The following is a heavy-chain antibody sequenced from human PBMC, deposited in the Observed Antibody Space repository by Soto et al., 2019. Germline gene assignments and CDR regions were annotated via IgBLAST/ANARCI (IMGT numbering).Heavy chain of an antibody. Sequence: QVQLVESGGGVVQPGRSLRLSCAASGFTFSSYGLHWVRQAPGKGLEWVAIISYDGGYKYYADSVKGRFTISRDNSKNTLYLQMNSLRAEDTAVYYCAKDRSRYSGYDSFDSWGQGTLVTVSS. CDR2: ISYDGGYK. V-gene: IGHV3-30*18. D-gene: IGHD5-12*01. CDR3: AKDRSRYSGYDSFDS. CDR1: GFTFSSYG. J-gene: IGHJ4*02.